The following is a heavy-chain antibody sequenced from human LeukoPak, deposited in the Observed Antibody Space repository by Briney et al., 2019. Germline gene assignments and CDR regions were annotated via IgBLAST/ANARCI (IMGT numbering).Heavy chain of an antibody. CDR2: MNPNSGNT. D-gene: IGHD3-10*01. CDR1: GYTFTSYD. V-gene: IGHV1-8*01. J-gene: IGHJ4*02. Sequence: ASVKVSCKASGYTFTSYDINWVRQATGQGLEWMGWMNPNSGNTGYAQKFQGRVTMTRNTSISTAYMELSSLRSEDTAVYYCARGRPSYYYGSGSPNYWGQGTLVTVSS. CDR3: ARGRPSYYYGSGSPNY.